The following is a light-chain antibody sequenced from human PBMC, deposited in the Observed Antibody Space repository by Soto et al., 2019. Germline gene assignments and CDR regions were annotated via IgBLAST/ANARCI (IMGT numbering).Light chain of an antibody. V-gene: IGKV3-11*01. CDR3: QQRSNWPLT. CDR2: DAS. J-gene: IGKJ1*01. Sequence: EIVLTQSPATLSLSPGERATLSCRATESLSSYLAWYQQKPGQAPRLLIYDASNRATGIPARFSGSGSGTDFPLTISSLEPEDFAIYYCQQRSNWPLTFGXGTKVDIK. CDR1: ESLSSY.